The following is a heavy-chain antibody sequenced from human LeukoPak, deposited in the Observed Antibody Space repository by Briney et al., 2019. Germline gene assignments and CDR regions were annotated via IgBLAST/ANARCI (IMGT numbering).Heavy chain of an antibody. J-gene: IGHJ2*01. D-gene: IGHD6-13*01. CDR3: AREGDSSSWIVSRYFDL. V-gene: IGHV3-53*01. CDR1: GFTVSSNY. CDR2: IYSGGST. Sequence: PGGSLRLSCAASGFTVSSNYMSWVRQAPGKGLEWVSVIYSGGSTYYADSVKGRFTISRDNSKNTLYLQMNSLRAEDTAVYYCAREGDSSSWIVSRYFDLWGRGTLVTVSS.